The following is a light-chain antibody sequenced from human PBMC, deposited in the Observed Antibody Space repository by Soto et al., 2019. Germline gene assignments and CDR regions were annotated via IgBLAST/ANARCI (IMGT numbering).Light chain of an antibody. CDR3: QESYSTPAVS. V-gene: IGKV1-39*01. CDR1: QNIDNY. J-gene: IGKJ4*01. CDR2: ATS. Sequence: DIQMTQSPSSLSASLGDRVTITCRAIQNIDNYLNWYQHKPGKAPKLLIYATSTLQSGVPARFSGSGSGTEFTLTISSLQAEDFATYFCQESYSTPAVSFGGGTKVDIK.